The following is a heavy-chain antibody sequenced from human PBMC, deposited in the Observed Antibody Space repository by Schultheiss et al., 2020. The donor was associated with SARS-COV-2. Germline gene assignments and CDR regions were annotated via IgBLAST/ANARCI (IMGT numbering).Heavy chain of an antibody. CDR1: GGSISSYY. Sequence: GSLRLSCTVSGGSISSYYWSWIRQPPGKGLEWIGYIYYSGSTNYNPSLKSRVTISVDTSKNQFSLKLSSVTAADTAVYYCARGGYFDWLLSKFDPWGQGRLVTVSS. V-gene: IGHV4-59*01. CDR2: IYYSGST. D-gene: IGHD3-9*01. CDR3: ARGGYFDWLLSKFDP. J-gene: IGHJ5*02.